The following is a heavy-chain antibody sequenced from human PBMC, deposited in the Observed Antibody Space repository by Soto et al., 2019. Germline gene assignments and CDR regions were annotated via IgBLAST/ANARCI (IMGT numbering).Heavy chain of an antibody. V-gene: IGHV4-31*03. CDR2: IRDSGRT. D-gene: IGHD2-8*01. CDR1: GGSVSSDDYS. Sequence: QVQLQESGPGLVKPSQTLSVTCKVSGGSVSSDDYSWSWIRQHPGKGLEWVGYIRDSGRTYYNPSLEGRATISVDTSKNQFALRLSSVTAADTAVYYCARAMANDFDYWGQGTLVTASS. J-gene: IGHJ4*02. CDR3: ARAMANDFDY.